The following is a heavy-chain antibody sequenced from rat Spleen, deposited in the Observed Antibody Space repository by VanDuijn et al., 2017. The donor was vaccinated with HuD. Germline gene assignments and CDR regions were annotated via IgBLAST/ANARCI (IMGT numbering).Heavy chain of an antibody. CDR1: GSSLTSDG. CDR3: TREGHTMDRATYWFAY. Sequence: QVQLKESGPGLVQPSHTLSLPCTVSGSSLTSDGVSWVRQPPGKGLDWIAAVSIGGNTYYDSTLKSRLSLSWDTSMSQVFLKIYSLQTEDTAIYFCTREGHTMDRATYWFAYWGQGTLVTVSS. V-gene: IGHV2S12*01. D-gene: IGHD1-9*01. CDR2: VSIGGNT. J-gene: IGHJ3*01.